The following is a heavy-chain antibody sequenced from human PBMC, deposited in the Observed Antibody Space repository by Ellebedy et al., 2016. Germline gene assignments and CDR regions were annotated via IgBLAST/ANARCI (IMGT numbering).Heavy chain of an antibody. CDR2: ISGSGSDM. CDR3: ARGRDYAMDV. Sequence: GGSLRLXCVASGFTFSQSPMNWVRQAPGKGLEWVSSISGSGSDMFYADSVKGRFTISRDNTKNTLYLQMNSLRAEDTAVYYCARGRDYAMDVWGQGTTVTVSS. J-gene: IGHJ6*02. CDR1: GFTFSQSP. V-gene: IGHV3-21*01.